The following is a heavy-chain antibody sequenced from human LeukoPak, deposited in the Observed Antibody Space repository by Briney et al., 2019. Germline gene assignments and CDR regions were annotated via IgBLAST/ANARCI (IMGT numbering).Heavy chain of an antibody. CDR1: GFTFSNYA. D-gene: IGHD3-10*01. CDR2: ISSSSSYI. CDR3: AREGPRSGAFDI. V-gene: IGHV3-21*01. Sequence: GGSLRLSCAASGFTFSNYAMNWVRQAPGKGLEWVSSISSSSSYIYYADSVKGRFTISRDNAKNSLYLQMNSLRAEDTAVYYCAREGPRSGAFDIWGQGTMVTVSS. J-gene: IGHJ3*02.